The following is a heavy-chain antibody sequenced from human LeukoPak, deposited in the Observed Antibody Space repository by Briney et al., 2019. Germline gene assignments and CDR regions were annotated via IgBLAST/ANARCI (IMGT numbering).Heavy chain of an antibody. CDR2: ISYDGSNK. CDR3: AKEVDYDILTGYYGGYFDY. Sequence: GGSLRLSCAASGFTFSSYAMHWVRQAPGKGLEWVAVISYDGSNKYYADSVKGRFTISRDNSKNTLYLQMNSLRAEDTAVYYCAKEVDYDILTGYYGGYFDYWGQGTLVTVSS. V-gene: IGHV3-30*04. CDR1: GFTFSSYA. D-gene: IGHD3-9*01. J-gene: IGHJ4*02.